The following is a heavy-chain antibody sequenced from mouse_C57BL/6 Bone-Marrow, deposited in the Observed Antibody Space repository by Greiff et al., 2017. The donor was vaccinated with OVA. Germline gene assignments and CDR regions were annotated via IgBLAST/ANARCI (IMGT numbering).Heavy chain of an antibody. Sequence: VKLMESGAELVKPGASVKMSCKASGYTFTTYPIEWMKQNHGKSLEWIGNFHPYNDDTKYNEKFKGKATLTVEKSSSTVYLELSRLTSDDSAVYYCARRGPNWDDAMDYWGQGTSVTVSS. CDR1: GYTFTTYP. J-gene: IGHJ4*01. CDR2: FHPYNDDT. D-gene: IGHD4-1*01. CDR3: ARRGPNWDDAMDY. V-gene: IGHV1-47*01.